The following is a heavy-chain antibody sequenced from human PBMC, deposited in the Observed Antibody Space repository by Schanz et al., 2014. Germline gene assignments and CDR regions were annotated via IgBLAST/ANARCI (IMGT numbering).Heavy chain of an antibody. CDR2: IKKDGSEK. V-gene: IGHV3-7*01. CDR3: LAPDYRMDV. Sequence: EVQLAESGGGLVQPGGSLRLSCAASGFTFSGFWMTCVRQAPGNGLEWVANIKKDGSEKYYVDSVKGRFTISRDNAKNSLFLQMNSLRAEDTAVYYCLAPDYRMDVWGQGTTVTVSS. J-gene: IGHJ6*02. CDR1: GFTFSGFW.